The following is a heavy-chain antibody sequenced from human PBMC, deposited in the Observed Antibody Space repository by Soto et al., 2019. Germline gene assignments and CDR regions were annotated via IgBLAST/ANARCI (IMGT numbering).Heavy chain of an antibody. Sequence: QVQLVESGGGVVQPGRSLTLSCAASGFTFSTFGMHWVRQAPGKGLEWVAIIWYDGSDKYYGDSVKGRFTISRDNSKNTLYRQMNSRSADDTALYYCVSRSGTSGDYYYCFDVWRQGPTVTFSS. D-gene: IGHD3-10*01. J-gene: IGHJ6*02. CDR2: IWYDGSDK. CDR1: GFTFSTFG. CDR3: VSRSGTSGDYYYCFDV. V-gene: IGHV3-33*01.